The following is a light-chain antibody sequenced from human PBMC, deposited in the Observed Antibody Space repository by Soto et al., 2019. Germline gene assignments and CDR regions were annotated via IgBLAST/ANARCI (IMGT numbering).Light chain of an antibody. V-gene: IGKV4-1*01. Sequence: DIVMTQSPDSLAVSLGERATINCKPSQSVLSSSNYKNYLSWYQQKPGQPPKLLIYWASTRESGVPDRFSGSGSGTDFTLTISSLQPEDFATYYCLQHNSYPLTFGGGTKVEIK. J-gene: IGKJ4*01. CDR2: WAS. CDR1: QSVLSSSNYKNY. CDR3: LQHNSYPLT.